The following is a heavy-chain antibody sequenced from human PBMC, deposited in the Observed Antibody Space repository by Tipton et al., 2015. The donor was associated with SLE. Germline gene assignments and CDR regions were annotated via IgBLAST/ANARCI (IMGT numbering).Heavy chain of an antibody. V-gene: IGHV4-59*11. CDR3: ARARIAAAFEAFDI. D-gene: IGHD6-13*01. Sequence: TLSLTCTVSGGSISSHYWSWIRQPPGKGLEWIGYIYYSGSTNYNPSLKSRVTISVDTSKNQFSLKLSSVTAADTAVYYCARARIAAAFEAFDIWGQGTMVTVSS. CDR2: IYYSGST. J-gene: IGHJ3*02. CDR1: GGSISSHY.